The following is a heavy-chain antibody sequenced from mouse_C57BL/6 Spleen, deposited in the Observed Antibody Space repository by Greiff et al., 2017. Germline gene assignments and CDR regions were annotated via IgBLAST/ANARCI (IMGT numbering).Heavy chain of an antibody. D-gene: IGHD6-1*01. Sequence: EVKLQESGGGLVKPGGSLKLSCAASGFTFSSYAMSWVRPTPEKRLEWVATISDGGSYTYYPDNVKGRFTISRDNAKNNLYLQMSHLKSEDTAMYYCARGSGGAMDYWGQGTSVTVSS. CDR3: ARGSGGAMDY. CDR2: ISDGGSYT. J-gene: IGHJ4*01. V-gene: IGHV5-4*03. CDR1: GFTFSSYA.